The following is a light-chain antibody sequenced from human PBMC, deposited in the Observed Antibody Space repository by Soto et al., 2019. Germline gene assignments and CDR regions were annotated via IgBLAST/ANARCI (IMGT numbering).Light chain of an antibody. V-gene: IGKV1D-12*01. J-gene: IGKJ4*01. CDR3: QQDNSFPELT. CDR1: QCISSW. CDR2: AAS. Sequence: IQMTQSPSSVSASVGYRVTSTCRSSQCISSWLAWYQQKPWKAAKLLSYAASNLQSGFPSRFSGSGSGKDFTLTIRSLQPEDSATYYCQQDNSFPELTFGGGTKGDIK.